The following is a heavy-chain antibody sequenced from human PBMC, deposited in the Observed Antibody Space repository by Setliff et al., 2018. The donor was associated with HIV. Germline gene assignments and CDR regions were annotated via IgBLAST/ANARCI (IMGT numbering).Heavy chain of an antibody. CDR1: GYTFTSYY. Sequence: GASVKVSCKASGYTFTSYYMHWVRQAPGQGLEWMGMVYPSDGSTSYAQKFQGRVTMTRDTSTSTVYLELRSLRFEDTAIYYCASQVLVVGDYAQTLTDDAFDIWGQGTMVTVSS. J-gene: IGHJ3*02. CDR3: ASQVLVVGDYAQTLTDDAFDI. CDR2: VYPSDGST. V-gene: IGHV1-46*01. D-gene: IGHD4-17*01.